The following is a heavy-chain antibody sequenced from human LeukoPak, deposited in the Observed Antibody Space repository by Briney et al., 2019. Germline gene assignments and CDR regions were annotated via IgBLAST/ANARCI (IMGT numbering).Heavy chain of an antibody. CDR2: VKHSGST. V-gene: IGHV4-34*01. CDR3: ARWRGMGYSYGYYYYGMDV. J-gene: IGHJ6*02. Sequence: SETLSLTCAVYGGSFSGYYWSWIRQPPGKGLEWIGEVKHSGSTNYNPSLKSRVTISVVTSKNKFSLNLSSVTAADTAVYYCARWRGMGYSYGYYYYGMDVWGQGTTVTVSS. D-gene: IGHD5-18*01. CDR1: GGSFSGYY.